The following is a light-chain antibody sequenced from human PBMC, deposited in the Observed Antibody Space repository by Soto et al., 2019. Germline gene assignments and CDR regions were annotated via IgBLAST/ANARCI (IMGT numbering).Light chain of an antibody. CDR3: QQYNSYPIT. J-gene: IGKJ5*01. Sequence: DIQMTQSPSTLSASVGDRVTITCRASQSISSWLAWYQQKPGKAPKSLIYKASSLESGVPSRFSGGGSGTEFTLTISSLQPHDFATYYCQQYNSYPITFGQGTRLEIK. CDR2: KAS. V-gene: IGKV1-5*03. CDR1: QSISSW.